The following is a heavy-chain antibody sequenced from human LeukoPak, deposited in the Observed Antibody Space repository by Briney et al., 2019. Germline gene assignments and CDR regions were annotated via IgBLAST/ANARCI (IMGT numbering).Heavy chain of an antibody. V-gene: IGHV3-64*01. J-gene: IGHJ4*02. Sequence: TGGSLRLSCAASGFTFYTYGMHWVRQAPGKGLEYVSVIGPDGGTTYYANSVKGRFTISRDNSKSMVYLQMGSLTADDMAVYYCARGAQLTDYWGQGTLFTVSS. D-gene: IGHD6-13*01. CDR2: IGPDGGTT. CDR1: GFTFYTYG. CDR3: ARGAQLTDY.